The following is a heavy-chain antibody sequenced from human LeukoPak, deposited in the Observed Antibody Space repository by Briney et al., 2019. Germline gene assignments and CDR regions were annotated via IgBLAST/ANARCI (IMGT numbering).Heavy chain of an antibody. V-gene: IGHV4-31*03. CDR3: ARGRRYGSGWYDI. CDR1: GGSISSGGYY. Sequence: SQTLSLTCTVSGGSISSGGYYWSWIRQHPGKGLEWIGYIYYSGSTYYNPSLKSRVTISVDTSKNQFSLKLSSVTAADTAVYYCARGRRYGSGWYDIWGQGTMVTVSS. D-gene: IGHD6-19*01. CDR2: IYYSGST. J-gene: IGHJ3*02.